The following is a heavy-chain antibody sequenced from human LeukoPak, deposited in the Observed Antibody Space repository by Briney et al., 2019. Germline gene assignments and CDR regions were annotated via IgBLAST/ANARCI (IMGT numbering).Heavy chain of an antibody. CDR2: IYGGSST. Sequence: GGSLRLSCAASGVTVSSTYMSWVRQAPGKGLEWVSVIYGGSSTYNADSVKGSFTISRDNSKNTLFLQRNSLRAGDTAVYYCARASKVEAFDVWGQGTMVTVSS. CDR1: GVTVSSTY. J-gene: IGHJ3*01. D-gene: IGHD2-15*01. V-gene: IGHV3-66*01. CDR3: ARASKVEAFDV.